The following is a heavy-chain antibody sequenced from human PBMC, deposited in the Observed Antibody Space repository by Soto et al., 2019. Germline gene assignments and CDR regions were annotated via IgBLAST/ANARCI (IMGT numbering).Heavy chain of an antibody. D-gene: IGHD3-22*01. J-gene: IGHJ3*02. Sequence: GGSLRLSCAASGFTFSSYWMSWVRQAPGKGLEWVANIKQDGSEKYYVDSVKGRFTISRDNAKNSLYLQMNSLRAEDTAVYYCARVGYYDSSGYVDAFDIWGQGTMVTVS. V-gene: IGHV3-7*05. CDR3: ARVGYYDSSGYVDAFDI. CDR1: GFTFSSYW. CDR2: IKQDGSEK.